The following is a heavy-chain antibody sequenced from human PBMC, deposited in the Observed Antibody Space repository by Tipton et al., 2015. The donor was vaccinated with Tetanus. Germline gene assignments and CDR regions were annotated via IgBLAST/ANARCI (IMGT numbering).Heavy chain of an antibody. J-gene: IGHJ4*02. CDR2: IYYGGTT. CDR3: VRDFGDARTDY. CDR1: GGSFSSSNDY. V-gene: IGHV4-39*01. D-gene: IGHD4-17*01. Sequence: TLSLTCTVSGGSFSSSNDYWAWIRQPPGKGLEWVGSIYYGGTTYFNPSLKSRFTISEDTSKNQFSLKLTSVTAADTAIYYCVRDFGDARTDYWGQGTLVTVSS.